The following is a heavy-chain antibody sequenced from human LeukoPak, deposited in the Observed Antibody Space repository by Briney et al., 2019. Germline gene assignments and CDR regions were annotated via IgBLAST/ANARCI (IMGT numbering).Heavy chain of an antibody. V-gene: IGHV4-34*01. Sequence: GSLRLSCAASGFTFSNYAMSWIRQPPGKGLEWIGEINHSGSTNYNPSLKSRVTISVDTSKNQFSLKLSSVTAADTAVYYCASYSGTNFDYWGQGTLVTVSS. J-gene: IGHJ4*02. CDR2: INHSGST. D-gene: IGHD6-19*01. CDR3: ASYSGTNFDY. CDR1: GFTFSNYA.